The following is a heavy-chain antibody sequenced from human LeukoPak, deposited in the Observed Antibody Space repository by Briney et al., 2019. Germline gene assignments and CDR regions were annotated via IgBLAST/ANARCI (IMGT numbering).Heavy chain of an antibody. CDR2: ISAYNGNT. Sequence: ASVKVSCKASGYTFTSYGISWVRQAPGQGLEWMGWISAYNGNTNYAQKLQGRVTMTTDTTTSTAYMELRSLRSDDTAVYYCARVPMVRGVIIPNWFDPWGQGTLVTVSS. D-gene: IGHD3-10*01. J-gene: IGHJ5*02. CDR3: ARVPMVRGVIIPNWFDP. CDR1: GYTFTSYG. V-gene: IGHV1-18*04.